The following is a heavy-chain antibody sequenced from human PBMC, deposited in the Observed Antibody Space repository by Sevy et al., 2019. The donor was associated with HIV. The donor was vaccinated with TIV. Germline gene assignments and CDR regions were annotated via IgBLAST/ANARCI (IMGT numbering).Heavy chain of an antibody. CDR3: VKEGGGEGGDH. CDR1: GFSFSSYG. V-gene: IGHV3-30*02. D-gene: IGHD2-21*01. J-gene: IGHJ4*02. Sequence: GGSLRLSCAASGFSFSSYGMHWVRQAPGKGLEWMSYIQYDGSNKDYADSVKGRFTISRDNSKSTLYLQMNSLRVEDTAVFYCVKEGGGEGGDHWGQGTLVTVSS. CDR2: IQYDGSNK.